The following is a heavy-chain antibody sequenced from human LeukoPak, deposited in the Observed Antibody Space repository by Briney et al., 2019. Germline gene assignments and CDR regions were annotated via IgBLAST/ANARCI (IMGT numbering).Heavy chain of an antibody. J-gene: IGHJ4*02. CDR2: IRSSGHNT. D-gene: IGHD2-21*02. CDR3: AKYVCGGDSYDYFDC. Sequence: PGGSLRLSCAASGFTFSNYAMSWVRQAPGKGLEWVSGIRSSGHNTYYEDSVKGRFTISRDNSKNMLYLQMNSLRAEDTAVYYCAKYVCGGDSYDYFDCWGQGTLVTVSS. V-gene: IGHV3-23*01. CDR1: GFTFSNYA.